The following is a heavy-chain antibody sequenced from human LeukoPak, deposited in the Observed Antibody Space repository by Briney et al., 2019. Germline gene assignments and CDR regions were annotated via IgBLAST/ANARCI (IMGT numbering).Heavy chain of an antibody. J-gene: IGHJ5*02. Sequence: PSETLSLTCTVSGGSIGSYYWNWIRQPPGKGLEWIGFIYYSGATNYNPSLKSRVTVSVDTSKNQFSLKLSSVTAADTAVYFCARSYDRYNWFDPWGQGTLVTVSS. V-gene: IGHV4-59*01. CDR3: ARSYDRYNWFDP. D-gene: IGHD3-22*01. CDR1: GGSIGSYY. CDR2: IYYSGAT.